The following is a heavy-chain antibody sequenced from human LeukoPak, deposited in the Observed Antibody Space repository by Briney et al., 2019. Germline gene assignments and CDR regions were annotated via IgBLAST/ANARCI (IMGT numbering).Heavy chain of an antibody. CDR1: GGSISSSSYY. CDR2: IYYSGST. J-gene: IGHJ4*02. D-gene: IGHD3-10*01. CDR3: ARQKYGFGELLYFDY. V-gene: IGHV4-39*01. Sequence: SETLSLTCTVSGGSISSSSYYWGWIRQPPGKGLEWIGSIYYSGSTYYNPSLKSRATISIDTSKNQFSLKLSSVTAADTAVYYCARQKYGFGELLYFDYWGQGTLVTVSS.